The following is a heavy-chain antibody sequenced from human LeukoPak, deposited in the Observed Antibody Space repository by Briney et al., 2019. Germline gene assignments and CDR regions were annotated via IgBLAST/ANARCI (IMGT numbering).Heavy chain of an antibody. CDR2: INPNSGGT. D-gene: IGHD1-26*01. CDR1: GYTFSDYF. CDR3: ASSDSGSYLYYFDY. V-gene: IGHV1-2*02. J-gene: IGHJ4*02. Sequence: GASVKVSCKASGYTFSDYFMHWVRQAPGQGLEWMGWINPNSGGTNYAQKFQGRVTMTRDTSISTAYMELSRLRSDDTAVYYCASSDSGSYLYYFDYWGQGTLVTVSS.